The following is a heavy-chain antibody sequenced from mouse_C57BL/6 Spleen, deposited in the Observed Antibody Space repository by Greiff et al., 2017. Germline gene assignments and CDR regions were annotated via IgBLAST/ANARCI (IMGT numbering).Heavy chain of an antibody. CDR1: GYAFSSSW. V-gene: IGHV1-82*01. Sequence: QVQLQQSGPELVKPGASVKISCKASGYAFSSSWMNWVKQRPGTGLAWIGRIYPGDGDTNYNGKFKGKATLTADKSSSTAYMQLSSLTSEDSAFYFCARGNYGGSYEYFDYWGQGTTLTVSS. J-gene: IGHJ2*01. D-gene: IGHD1-1*01. CDR2: IYPGDGDT. CDR3: ARGNYGGSYEYFDY.